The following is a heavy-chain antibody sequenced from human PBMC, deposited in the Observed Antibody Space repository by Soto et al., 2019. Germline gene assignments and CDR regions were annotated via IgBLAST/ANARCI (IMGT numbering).Heavy chain of an antibody. Sequence: QVQLQESGPGLVTPSETLSLTCSVTGGVVSSTDYYWSWIRQPPGKGLEWVGYIHNTGLTKYNPSLKSRVTISTDTSKNQCSLKPASVTAADTAVYYCARDRSTTSTWEYVFDYWGHGTLVTVSS. CDR3: ARDRSTTSTWEYVFDY. V-gene: IGHV4-61*08. J-gene: IGHJ4*01. D-gene: IGHD2-2*01. CDR1: GGVVSSTDYY. CDR2: IHNTGLT.